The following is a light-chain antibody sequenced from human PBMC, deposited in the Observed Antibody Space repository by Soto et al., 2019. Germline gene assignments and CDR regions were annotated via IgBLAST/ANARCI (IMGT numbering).Light chain of an antibody. CDR3: LHYNSYSEA. J-gene: IGKJ1*01. V-gene: IGKV1-17*01. Sequence: DIQMTQSPSSLSASVGDRVTITCRASQGIRNDLSWYQQKPGKAPKRRIYAASSLQGGVPSRFSGSGSGTEFTLTITSLQPEDFATYYCLHYNSYSEAFGQGTKVELK. CDR1: QGIRND. CDR2: AAS.